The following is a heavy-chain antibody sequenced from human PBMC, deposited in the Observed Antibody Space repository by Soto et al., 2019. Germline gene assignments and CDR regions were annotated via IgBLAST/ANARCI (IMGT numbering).Heavy chain of an antibody. J-gene: IGHJ1*01. CDR2: IYYSGST. D-gene: IGHD1-26*01. V-gene: IGHV4-39*01. CDR3: ASSHWELPTPPAEYFQH. Sequence: SETLSLTCTVSGGSISSSSYYWGWIRQPPGKGLEWIGSIYYSGSTYYNPSLKSRVTISVDTSKNQFSLKLSSVTAADTAVYYCASSHWELPTPPAEYFQHWGQGTLVTVSS. CDR1: GGSISSSSYY.